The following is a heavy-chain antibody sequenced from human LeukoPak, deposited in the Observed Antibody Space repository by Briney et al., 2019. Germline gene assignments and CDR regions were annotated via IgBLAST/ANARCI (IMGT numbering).Heavy chain of an antibody. CDR1: GYTFTSYD. CDR3: ARAPRRRGVTSNYFDD. V-gene: IGHV1-8*01. J-gene: IGHJ4*02. D-gene: IGHD3-10*01. Sequence: ASVKVSCKASGYTFTSYDINWVRQATGQGLEWMGWMNPNSGNTGYAQKFQGRVTMTRNTSISTAYMELSSLRSEDTAVYYCARAPRRRGVTSNYFDDWGQGTLVTVSS. CDR2: MNPNSGNT.